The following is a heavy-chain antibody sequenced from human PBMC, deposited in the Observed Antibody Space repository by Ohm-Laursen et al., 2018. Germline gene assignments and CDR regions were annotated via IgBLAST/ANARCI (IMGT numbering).Heavy chain of an antibody. V-gene: IGHV4-59*08. J-gene: IGHJ5*02. CDR1: GGSISSYY. CDR3: AAETDYHYSSGGFGFDP. CDR2: IYYSGST. Sequence: SDTLSLTCTVSGGSISSYYWSWIRQPPGKGLEWIGYIYYSGSTNYNPSLKSRVTISVDTSKNQFSLKLSSVTAADTAVYYCAAETDYHYSSGGFGFDPWGQGTLVTVSS. D-gene: IGHD3-22*01.